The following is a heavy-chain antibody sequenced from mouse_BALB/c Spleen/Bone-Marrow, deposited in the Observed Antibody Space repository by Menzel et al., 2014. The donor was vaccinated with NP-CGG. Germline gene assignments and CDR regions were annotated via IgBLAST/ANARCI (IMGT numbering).Heavy chain of an antibody. CDR2: IRNKANGYTT. J-gene: IGHJ2*01. CDR1: GFTFTDYY. Sequence: EVMLVESGGDLVQPGGSLRLSCATSGFTFTDYYMNWVRQPPGKALEWLGFIRNKANGYTTEYSASVKGRFTISRDNSQSILYLQMNTLRAEDSATYYCARDMGGLLFDYWGQGTTLTVSS. CDR3: ARDMGGLLFDY. V-gene: IGHV7-3*02. D-gene: IGHD2-3*01.